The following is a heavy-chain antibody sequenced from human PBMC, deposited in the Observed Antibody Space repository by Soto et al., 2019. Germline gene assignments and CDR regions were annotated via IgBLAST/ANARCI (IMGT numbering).Heavy chain of an antibody. Sequence: GGSLRLSCAASGFTFNTYGMHWVRQAPGKGLERVAVISYDGNNKYHADSVKGRFTISRDNSKNTLYLQMNSLRAEDTAVYYCAKDSGRGSADYYFDYWGQGTLVTVSS. CDR3: AKDSGRGSADYYFDY. CDR1: GFTFNTYG. D-gene: IGHD3-10*01. V-gene: IGHV3-30*18. J-gene: IGHJ4*02. CDR2: ISYDGNNK.